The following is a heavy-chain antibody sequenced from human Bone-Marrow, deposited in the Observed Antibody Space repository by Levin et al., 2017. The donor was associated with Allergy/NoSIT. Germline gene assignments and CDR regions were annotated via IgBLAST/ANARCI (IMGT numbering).Heavy chain of an antibody. CDR1: GFSLRTSGVG. CDR3: AHSISDFVVPAATANWFDP. J-gene: IGHJ5*02. V-gene: IGHV2-5*02. Sequence: QTLSLTCTFSGFSLRTSGVGVGWIRQPPGKALEWLALIYWDDDKRYSPSLKSRLTITKDTSKNQVVLTMTNMDPVDTATYYCAHSISDFVVPAATANWFDPWGQGTLVTVSS. D-gene: IGHD2-2*01. CDR2: IYWDDDK.